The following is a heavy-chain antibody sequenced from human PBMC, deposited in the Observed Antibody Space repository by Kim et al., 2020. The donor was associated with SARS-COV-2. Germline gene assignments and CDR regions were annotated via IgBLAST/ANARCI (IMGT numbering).Heavy chain of an antibody. CDR1: GGSFGGNY. J-gene: IGHJ6*01. CDR2: INHDGST. CDR3: MRTVNTWYSYG. Sequence: SETLSLTCAVYGGSFGGNYWSWIRQPPGKGLEWIGLINHDGSTHYTPSLKSRVTISVDTSKNQFYLKLSPLSAEDTDVYYCMRTVNTWYSYG. D-gene: IGHD3-16*02. V-gene: IGHV4-34*01.